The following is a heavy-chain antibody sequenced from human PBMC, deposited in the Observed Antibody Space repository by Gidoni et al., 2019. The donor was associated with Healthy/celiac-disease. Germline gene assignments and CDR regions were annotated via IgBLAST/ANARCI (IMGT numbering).Heavy chain of an antibody. Sequence: EVQLVESGGGLVKPGGSLRLSCAASGFTFSSYSMNWVRQAPGKGLEWVSSISSSSSYIYYADSVKGRFTISRDNAKNSLYLQMNSLRAEDTAVYYCARESGQAVAGDYYYYGMDVWGQGTTVTVSS. V-gene: IGHV3-21*01. CDR3: ARESGQAVAGDYYYYGMDV. D-gene: IGHD6-19*01. J-gene: IGHJ6*02. CDR2: ISSSSSYI. CDR1: GFTFSSYS.